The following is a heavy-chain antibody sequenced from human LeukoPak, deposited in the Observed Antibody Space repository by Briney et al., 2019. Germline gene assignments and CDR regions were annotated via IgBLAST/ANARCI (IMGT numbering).Heavy chain of an antibody. V-gene: IGHV3-74*01. Sequence: GGSLRHSCAASGFTFSSYWMHWVRQVPGKGRVWVSRINIVGRRTQYAHSVKGRFTLSRDTAKNTLYLQMNSLRAEDTALYYCARDLELVYYAGTGYDHWGQGTLVTVSS. CDR2: INIVGRRT. J-gene: IGHJ4*02. CDR3: ARDLELVYYAGTGYDH. D-gene: IGHD3-9*01. CDR1: GFTFSSYW.